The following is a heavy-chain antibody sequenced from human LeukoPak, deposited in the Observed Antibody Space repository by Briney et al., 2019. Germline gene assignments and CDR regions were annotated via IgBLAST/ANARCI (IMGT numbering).Heavy chain of an antibody. CDR3: AHRVFQGGYWDSGKFDY. V-gene: IGHV2-5*02. CDR2: LYWDDDR. D-gene: IGHD2-8*02. Sequence: ETGPTLVNPTQIPTLTPTFSGFTLTTSAAGPGWIRQPPGKAPDCLALLYWDDDRRYSPSLRSRLTITKDTSKNQVVLTMTNMDPVDTATYFCAHRVFQGGYWDSGKFDYWGQGAPVTVSS. J-gene: IGHJ4*02. CDR1: GFTLTTSAAG.